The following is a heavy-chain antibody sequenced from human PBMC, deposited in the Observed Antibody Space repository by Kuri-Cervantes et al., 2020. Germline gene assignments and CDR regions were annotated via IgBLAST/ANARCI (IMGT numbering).Heavy chain of an antibody. CDR2: ISSSGSTI. D-gene: IGHD3-3*01. CDR1: GFTVSSNY. V-gene: IGHV3-48*01. CDR3: ARRGRVGVVDKGAFYYYYMDV. Sequence: GESLKISCAASGFTVSSNYMSWVRQAPGKGLEWVSYISSSGSTIYYADSVKGRFTISRDNSKNTLYLQMNSLRAEDTAVYYCARRGRVGVVDKGAFYYYYMDVWGKGTTVTVSS. J-gene: IGHJ6*03.